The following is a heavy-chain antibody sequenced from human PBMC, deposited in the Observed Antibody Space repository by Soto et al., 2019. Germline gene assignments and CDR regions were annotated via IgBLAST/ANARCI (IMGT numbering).Heavy chain of an antibody. CDR1: GGSISSYY. V-gene: IGHV4-59*08. CDR2: IYNSGST. CDR3: ASMGYHYGSGSYPLDY. Sequence: SETLSLTCTVSGGSISSYYWTWIRQPPGKGLEWIGFIYNSGSTHYNPSLRSRVTISVDTSKNQFSLKLRSATAADTAVYYCASMGYHYGSGSYPLDYWGQGTLVTVS. D-gene: IGHD3-10*01. J-gene: IGHJ4*02.